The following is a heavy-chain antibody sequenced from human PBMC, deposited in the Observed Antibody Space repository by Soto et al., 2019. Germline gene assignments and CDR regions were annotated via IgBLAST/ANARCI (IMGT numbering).Heavy chain of an antibody. V-gene: IGHV4-59*01. CDR1: GGSISSYY. CDR2: IYYSGST. Sequence: LSLTCTVSGGSISSYYWSWIRQPPGKGLEWIGYIYYSGSTNYNPSLKSRVTISVDTSKNQFSLKLSSVTAADTAVYYCASGSSGWYGSYYFDYWGQGTLVTVSS. CDR3: ASGSSGWYGSYYFDY. D-gene: IGHD6-19*01. J-gene: IGHJ4*02.